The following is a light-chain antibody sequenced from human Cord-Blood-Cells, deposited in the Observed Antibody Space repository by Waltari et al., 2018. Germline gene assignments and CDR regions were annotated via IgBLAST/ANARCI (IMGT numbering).Light chain of an antibody. CDR3: QQYNRWT. CDR2: KAS. CDR1: QSISSW. J-gene: IGKJ1*01. V-gene: IGKV1-5*03. Sequence: DIQMTQSPSTLSASVGDRVTITCRASQSISSWLAWYQQKPGKAPKLLIYKASSLESGVPSRFSGSGSGTEFTLTISSLQPDDFATYYCQQYNRWTFGQGTKVEI.